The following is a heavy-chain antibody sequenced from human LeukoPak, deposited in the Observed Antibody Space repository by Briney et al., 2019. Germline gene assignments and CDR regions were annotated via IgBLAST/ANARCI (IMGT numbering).Heavy chain of an antibody. J-gene: IGHJ4*02. CDR1: GGSISSGGYY. D-gene: IGHD2-2*01. Sequence: PSETLSLTCTVSGGSISSGGYYWSWIRQPPGKGLEWIGYIYHSGSTYYNPSLKSRVTISVDRSKNQFSLKLSSVTAADTAVYYCARTPHCSSTSCYVFDYWGQGTLVTVSS. CDR3: ARTPHCSSTSCYVFDY. CDR2: IYHSGST. V-gene: IGHV4-30-2*01.